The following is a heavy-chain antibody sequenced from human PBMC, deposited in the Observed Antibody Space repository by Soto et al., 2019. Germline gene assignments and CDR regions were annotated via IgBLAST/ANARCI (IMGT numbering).Heavy chain of an antibody. CDR3: ARATYSGYDYLGAFDI. D-gene: IGHD5-12*01. Sequence: EVQLVESGGGLVQPGGSLRLSCAASGFTVSSNYMSWVRQAPGKGLEWVSVIYSGGSTYYADSVKGRFTISRDNSKNTLYLQMNSLRAEDTAVYYCARATYSGYDYLGAFDIWGQGTMVTVSS. J-gene: IGHJ3*02. CDR2: IYSGGST. V-gene: IGHV3-66*01. CDR1: GFTVSSNY.